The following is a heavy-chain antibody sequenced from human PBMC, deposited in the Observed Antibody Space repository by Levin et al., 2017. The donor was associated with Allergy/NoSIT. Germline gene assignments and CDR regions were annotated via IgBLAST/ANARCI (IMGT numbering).Heavy chain of an antibody. CDR3: ARNLRGSSAYDAFDI. CDR2: IDQHGSQK. J-gene: IGHJ3*02. CDR1: GFTFRDYW. V-gene: IGHV3-7*03. D-gene: IGHD5-12*01. Sequence: GGSLRLSCAAAGFTFRDYWMTWVRQTPGRGLEWVASIDQHGSQKYYVDSVKGRFTISRDNAKNSVDLQMNYLRDDDTAVYSCARNLRGSSAYDAFDIWGHGTMVTFS.